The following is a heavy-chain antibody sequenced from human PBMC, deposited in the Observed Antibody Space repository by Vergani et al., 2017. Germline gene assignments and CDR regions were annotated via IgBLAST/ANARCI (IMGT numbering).Heavy chain of an antibody. CDR2: IYYSGST. J-gene: IGHJ4*02. D-gene: IGHD3-9*01. CDR3: AKERPLYDVLTGRIFPIFDY. Sequence: QVQLQESGPGLVKPSQTLSLTCTVSGGSISSGGYYWGWIRQPPGKGLEGIGSIYYSGSTYYNPSLKSRVTISVDTSKNQFSLMLISVTAAYAAVFYCAKERPLYDVLTGRIFPIFDYWGQGTLVTVSS. CDR1: GGSISSGGYY. V-gene: IGHV4-39*02.